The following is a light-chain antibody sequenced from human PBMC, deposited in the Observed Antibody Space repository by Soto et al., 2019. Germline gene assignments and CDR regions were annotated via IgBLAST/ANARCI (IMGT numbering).Light chain of an antibody. J-gene: IGKJ1*01. CDR3: QQYGHSPRT. V-gene: IGKV3-20*01. CDR2: GAS. CDR1: QSIDSRY. Sequence: EIVLTQSPGTLSLSPGETATLSCRASQSIDSRYLAWYQQKPGQAPRLVIHGASTRAIGVPDRFSGSASGTDFTDFTLTINRLEPEDFAVFYCQQYGHSPRTFGQGTKVDIK.